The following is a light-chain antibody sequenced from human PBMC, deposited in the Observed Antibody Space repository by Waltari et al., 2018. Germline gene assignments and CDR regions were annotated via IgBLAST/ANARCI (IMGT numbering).Light chain of an antibody. CDR1: QSLVHRDGNTY. CDR3: MQGTHWPPT. J-gene: IGKJ5*01. CDR2: KVS. Sequence: DVVMTQSPLSLPVTLGQPASISCRSTQSLVHRDGNTYLNWFQPGPGQSPRCLIYKVSDRDSGVPDRCSGSGSGTDFTLKISRVEAEDVGVYYCMQGTHWPPTFGRGTRLEIQ. V-gene: IGKV2-30*02.